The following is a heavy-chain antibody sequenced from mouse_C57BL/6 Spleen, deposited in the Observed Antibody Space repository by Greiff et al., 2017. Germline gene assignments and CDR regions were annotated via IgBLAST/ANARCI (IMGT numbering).Heavy chain of an antibody. V-gene: IGHV2-9-1*01. CDR1: GFSLTSYA. D-gene: IGHD2-1*01. CDR2: IWTGGGT. J-gene: IGHJ3*01. Sequence: VQLVESGPGLVAPSQSLSITCTVSGFSLTSYAISWVRQPPGKGLEWLGVIWTGGGTNYNSALKSRLSISKDNSKSQVFLKMNILQTDYTARYYCARESDYGTPWFAYWGQGTLVTVSA. CDR3: ARESDYGTPWFAY.